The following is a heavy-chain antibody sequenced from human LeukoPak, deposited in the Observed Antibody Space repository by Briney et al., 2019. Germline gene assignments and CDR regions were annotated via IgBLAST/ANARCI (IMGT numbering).Heavy chain of an antibody. D-gene: IGHD3-10*01. Sequence: ASVKVSCKASGYTFTSYDINWVRQATGQGLEWMGWMNPNSGNTGYAQKFQGRVTMTRNTSISTDYMEISSLRSEDTAVYYCARMTYYYGSGSYSWFDPWGQGTLVTVSS. V-gene: IGHV1-8*01. CDR2: MNPNSGNT. CDR1: GYTFTSYD. CDR3: ARMTYYYGSGSYSWFDP. J-gene: IGHJ5*02.